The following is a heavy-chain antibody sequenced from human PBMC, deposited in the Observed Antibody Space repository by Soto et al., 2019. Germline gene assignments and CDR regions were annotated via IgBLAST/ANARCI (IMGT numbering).Heavy chain of an antibody. CDR1: GGSISSYY. J-gene: IGHJ3*02. D-gene: IGHD1-26*01. CDR2: IYYSGST. CDR3: ARGKSWELPAHDAFDI. Sequence: QVQLQESGPGLVKPSETLSLTCTVSGGSISSYYWSWIRQPPGKGLEWIGYIYYSGSTNYNPSLKSRVTISVDTAKNQFSLKLSSVTAADTAVYYCARGKSWELPAHDAFDIWGQGTMVTVSS. V-gene: IGHV4-59*01.